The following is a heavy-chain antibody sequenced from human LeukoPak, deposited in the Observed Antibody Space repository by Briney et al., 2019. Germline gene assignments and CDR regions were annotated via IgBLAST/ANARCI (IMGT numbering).Heavy chain of an antibody. J-gene: IGHJ4*02. CDR2: IYYSGST. Sequence: SETLSLTCTVSGGSISSYYWSWIRQPPGKGLEWIGYIYYSGSTNYNPSLKSLVTISVDTSKNQFSLKLSSVTAADTAVYYCASTQSVAAAGYPFDYWGQGTLVTVSS. V-gene: IGHV4-59*01. D-gene: IGHD6-13*01. CDR1: GGSISSYY. CDR3: ASTQSVAAAGYPFDY.